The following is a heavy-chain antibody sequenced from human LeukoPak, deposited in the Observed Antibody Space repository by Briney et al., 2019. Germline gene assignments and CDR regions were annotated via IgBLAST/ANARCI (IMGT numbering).Heavy chain of an antibody. CDR2: ISTYNGNT. V-gene: IGHV1-18*01. CDR3: AITNDDVDY. Sequence: ASVTVSCKASGYTFTAYALAWVRQAPGQGLEWMGWISTYNGNTNYAQKLQGRVTMTTDTSTSTAYMELRSLRSDDTAVYYCAITNDDVDYWGQGTLVTVSS. D-gene: IGHD1-1*01. J-gene: IGHJ4*02. CDR1: GYTFTAYA.